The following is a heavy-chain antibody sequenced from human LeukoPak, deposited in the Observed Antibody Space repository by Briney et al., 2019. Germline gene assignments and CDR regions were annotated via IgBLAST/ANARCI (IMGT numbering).Heavy chain of an antibody. CDR2: INPNSGGT. CDR3: ATEPSARQDPSGYYYYYYMDV. D-gene: IGHD6-6*01. CDR1: GYTFTGYY. J-gene: IGHJ6*03. Sequence: GASVKVSCKASGYTFTGYYMHWVRQAPGQGLEWMGRINPNSGGTNYAQKFQGRVTMTRDTSISKAYMELSRLRSDDTAVYYCATEPSARQDPSGYYYYYYMDVWGKGTTVTVSS. V-gene: IGHV1-2*06.